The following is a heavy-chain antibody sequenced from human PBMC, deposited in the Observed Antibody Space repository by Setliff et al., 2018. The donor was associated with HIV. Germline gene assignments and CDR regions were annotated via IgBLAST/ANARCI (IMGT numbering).Heavy chain of an antibody. J-gene: IGHJ4*02. D-gene: IGHD3-10*01. CDR3: ARAPSFQRGAPPYFDF. Sequence: SETLSLTCTVSGASSIYFWGWIRQPPGKGLEWIGSVYYSGSTYYNPSLKSRVSTSMDTSRNQFSLRLSSLTVADTAVYYCARAPSFQRGAPPYFDFWGQGTLVTVSS. CDR1: GASSIYF. V-gene: IGHV4-39*07. CDR2: VYYSGST.